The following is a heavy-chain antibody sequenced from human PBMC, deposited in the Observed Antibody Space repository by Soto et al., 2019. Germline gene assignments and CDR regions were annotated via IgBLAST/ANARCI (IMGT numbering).Heavy chain of an antibody. Sequence: GASVKVSCKASGYTFTSYGISWVRQAPGQRLEWMGWISAYNGNTRYAQKFQGRVTMTRDTSTSKAYMDLRSLRSDDTAGYYCSRERDDISWSSAEHLQHWGQGTLVTVSS. J-gene: IGHJ1*01. CDR3: SRERDDISWSSAEHLQH. CDR1: GYTFTSYG. V-gene: IGHV1-18*01. CDR2: ISAYNGNT. D-gene: IGHD6-13*01.